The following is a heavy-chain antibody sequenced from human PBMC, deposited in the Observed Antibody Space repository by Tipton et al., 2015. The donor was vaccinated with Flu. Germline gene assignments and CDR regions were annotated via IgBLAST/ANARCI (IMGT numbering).Heavy chain of an antibody. CDR1: GGSISNYY. D-gene: IGHD3-10*01. CDR3: ARALLWSPHAFDI. J-gene: IGHJ3*02. V-gene: IGHV4-59*01. Sequence: LRLSCTVSGGSISNYYWSYIRQPPGKGLEWIGYVYYSGSTNYNPSLKSRVTISVDTSKNQFSLKLSSVTAADTAVYYCARALLWSPHAFDIWGQGTMVTVSS. CDR2: VYYSGST.